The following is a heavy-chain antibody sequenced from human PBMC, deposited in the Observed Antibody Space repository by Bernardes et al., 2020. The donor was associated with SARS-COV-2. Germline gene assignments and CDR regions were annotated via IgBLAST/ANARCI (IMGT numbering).Heavy chain of an antibody. J-gene: IGHJ4*02. D-gene: IGHD6-19*01. CDR3: AKVGAWYPSDY. Sequence: GGSLRLSCAASGFTFSSYAMSWVRQAPGKGLEWVSAIRGSGRSTSYADSVKGRFTISRENSKTTLYLHMDSLRAEDTAVYCCAKVGAWYPSDYWGQGTLVTVSS. CDR1: GFTFSSYA. V-gene: IGHV3-23*01. CDR2: IRGSGRST.